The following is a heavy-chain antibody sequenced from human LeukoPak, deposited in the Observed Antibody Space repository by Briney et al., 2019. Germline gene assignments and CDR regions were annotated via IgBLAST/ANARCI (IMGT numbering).Heavy chain of an antibody. CDR1: GGSISSGGYY. Sequence: SQTLSLTCTVSGGSISSGGYYWSWIRQHPGKGLEWIGYIYYSGSTYYNPSLESRVTISVDTSKNQFSLKLSSVTAADTAVYYCARFDIVATMVDYWGQGTLVTVSS. CDR3: ARFDIVATMVDY. D-gene: IGHD5-12*01. V-gene: IGHV4-31*03. CDR2: IYYSGST. J-gene: IGHJ4*02.